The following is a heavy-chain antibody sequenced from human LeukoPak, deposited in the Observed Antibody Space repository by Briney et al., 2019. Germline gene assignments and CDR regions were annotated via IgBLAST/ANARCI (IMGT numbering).Heavy chain of an antibody. Sequence: GGSLRLSCAASGFTFERYAMYWVRQAPGKGLEWVSGISWSGGLIAYADSVKGRFTIPRDNGKNSLYLQMNSLRADDTAFYYCAAHFYGSESSFADYWGQGTLVTVSS. D-gene: IGHD3-10*01. CDR1: GFTFERYA. CDR2: ISWSGGLI. V-gene: IGHV3-9*01. CDR3: AAHFYGSESSFADY. J-gene: IGHJ4*02.